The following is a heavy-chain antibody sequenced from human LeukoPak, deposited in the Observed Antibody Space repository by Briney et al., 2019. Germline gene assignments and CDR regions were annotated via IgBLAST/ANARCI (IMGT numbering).Heavy chain of an antibody. CDR3: ARARPRFLEWLLTVYYYYGMDV. J-gene: IGHJ6*02. CDR1: GYTFTSYG. V-gene: IGHV1-8*02. CDR2: MNPNSGNT. Sequence: ASVKVSCKASGYTFTSYGISWVRQAPGQGLEWMGWMNPNSGNTGYAQKFQGRVTMTRNTSISTAYMELSSLRSEDTAVYYCARARPRFLEWLLTVYYYYGMDVWGQGTTVTVSS. D-gene: IGHD3-3*01.